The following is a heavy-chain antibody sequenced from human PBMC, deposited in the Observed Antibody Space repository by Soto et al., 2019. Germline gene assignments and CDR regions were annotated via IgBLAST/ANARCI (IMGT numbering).Heavy chain of an antibody. J-gene: IGHJ4*02. CDR2: ISGSGDST. CDR3: AKDKTWDSGSPNPFNY. CDR1: GFTFSTYA. Sequence: PGGSLRLSCAASGFTFSTYAMNWVRQAPGKGLEWASVISGSGDSTYYADSVKGRFTISRDNSKNTLYLQMNSLRAEDMAVYYCAKDKTWDSGSPNPFNYWGQGTLVTVSS. D-gene: IGHD1-26*01. V-gene: IGHV3-23*01.